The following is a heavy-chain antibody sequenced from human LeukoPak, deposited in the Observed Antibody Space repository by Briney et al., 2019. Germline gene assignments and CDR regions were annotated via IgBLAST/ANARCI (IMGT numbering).Heavy chain of an antibody. CDR3: ARTRYYYNSRSYGAPYYFDY. J-gene: IGHJ4*02. Sequence: SETLSLTCTVSGGSISSNSYYWGWVRQPPGRGLEWIGGIYYSGSTYYNPSLKSRVTISVDTSKNQLSLKLSSVTAADTAVYYCARTRYYYNSRSYGAPYYFDYWGQGTLVTVSS. CDR1: GGSISSNSYY. D-gene: IGHD3-10*01. V-gene: IGHV4-39*01. CDR2: IYYSGST.